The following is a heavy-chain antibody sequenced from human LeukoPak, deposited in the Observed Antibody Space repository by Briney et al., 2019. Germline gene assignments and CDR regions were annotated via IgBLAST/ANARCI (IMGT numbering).Heavy chain of an antibody. Sequence: GGSLRLSCAASGLTFSSHWMHWVRQAPGKGLVWVSRITNDGSSTTYADSVKGRFTISRDNSKNTLYLQMNSLRAEDTAVYYCAKDLYDFWSGYTYWGQGTLVTVSS. J-gene: IGHJ4*02. CDR1: GLTFSSHW. CDR2: ITNDGSST. CDR3: AKDLYDFWSGYTY. V-gene: IGHV3-74*01. D-gene: IGHD3-3*01.